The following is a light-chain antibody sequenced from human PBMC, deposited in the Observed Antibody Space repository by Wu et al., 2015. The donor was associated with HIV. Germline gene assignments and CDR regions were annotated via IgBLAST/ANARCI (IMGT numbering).Light chain of an antibody. J-gene: IGKJ1*01. CDR3: QQYYTTPPWT. CDR1: QAISNA. CDR2: AAS. V-gene: IGKV1-NL1*01. Sequence: DIQMTQSPSSLSASVGDRVTITCRASQAISNALAWYQQKPGKAPKLLLYAASRLEKGVPSRFRGSGSGTDYTLTISSLQPEDFATYYCQQYYTTPPWTFGQGT.